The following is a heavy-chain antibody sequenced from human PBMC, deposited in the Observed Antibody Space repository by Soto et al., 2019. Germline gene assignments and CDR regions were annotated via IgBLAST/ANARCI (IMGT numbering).Heavy chain of an antibody. D-gene: IGHD3-16*02. Sequence: QVQLVQSGAEVKKPGASVKVSCKASGYTFTSYGISWVRQAPGQGLEWMGWISAYNGNTNYAQKLQGRVTMTTDTSTSTAYMERRGLRSDDTAVYYCARVGVYDYAWGSYRCIDYWGQGTLVTVSS. CDR3: ARVGVYDYAWGSYRCIDY. J-gene: IGHJ4*02. V-gene: IGHV1-18*01. CDR2: ISAYNGNT. CDR1: GYTFTSYG.